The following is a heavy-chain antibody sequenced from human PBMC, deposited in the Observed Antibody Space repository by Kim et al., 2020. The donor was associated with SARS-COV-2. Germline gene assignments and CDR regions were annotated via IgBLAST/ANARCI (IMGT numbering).Heavy chain of an antibody. D-gene: IGHD6-6*01. J-gene: IGHJ5*02. CDR1: GGSISSGSYY. Sequence: SETLSLTCSVSGGSISSGSYYWSWIRQPAGKGLEWIGRIYTSGSTNSNPSLKNRVTISVDTSKNQFSLKLSSVTAADTAVYYCARDSSSGDYNWFDPWGQGTLSPSPQ. CDR2: IYTSGST. CDR3: ARDSSSGDYNWFDP. V-gene: IGHV4-61*02.